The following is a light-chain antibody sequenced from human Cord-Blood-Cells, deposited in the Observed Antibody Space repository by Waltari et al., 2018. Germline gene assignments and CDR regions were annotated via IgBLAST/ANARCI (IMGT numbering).Light chain of an antibody. Sequence: SYELTQPPSVSVSPGQTASITCSGDKLGDKYACWYQQKPGQSPVLVIYQDSKRPSGTPERSSGSNSWNTATRTSSGTQAMDEADDYCQAWDSSTADGVFGGGTKLTVL. CDR2: QDS. J-gene: IGLJ2*01. V-gene: IGLV3-1*01. CDR1: KLGDKY. CDR3: QAWDSSTADGV.